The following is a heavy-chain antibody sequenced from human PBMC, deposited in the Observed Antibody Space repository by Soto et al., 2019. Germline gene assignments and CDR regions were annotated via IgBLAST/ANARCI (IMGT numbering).Heavy chain of an antibody. CDR3: ASRHYYGSGSYYNVSYYGMDV. CDR1: GSSISNHY. V-gene: IGHV4-59*08. CDR2: IFSSGST. D-gene: IGHD3-10*01. J-gene: IGHJ6*02. Sequence: SETLSLTCSVSGSSISNHYCSCIHQPPRKGLHLIGFIFSSGSTNYNPSLKSRVTISVNTSKNHFSLNLNSVTAADTAVYYCASRHYYGSGSYYNVSYYGMDVWGQGTTVT.